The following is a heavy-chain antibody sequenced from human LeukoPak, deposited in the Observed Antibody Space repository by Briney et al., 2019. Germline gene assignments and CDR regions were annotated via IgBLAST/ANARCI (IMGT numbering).Heavy chain of an antibody. CDR3: ARNQYYDFWSGYYTGFDY. CDR2: INPSGGST. J-gene: IGHJ4*02. V-gene: IGHV1-46*01. Sequence: ASVKVSCKASGYTFTSYYMHWVRQAPGQGLEWMGIINPSGGSTSYAQKFQGRVTMTRDTSTSTVYMELSSLRSEDTAVYYCARNQYYDFWSGYYTGFDYWGQGTLVTVSS. CDR1: GYTFTSYY. D-gene: IGHD3-3*01.